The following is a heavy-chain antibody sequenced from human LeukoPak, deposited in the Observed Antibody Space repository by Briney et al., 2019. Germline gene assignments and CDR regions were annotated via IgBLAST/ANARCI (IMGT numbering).Heavy chain of an antibody. CDR3: VRMDSGSGSYYFDN. J-gene: IGHJ4*02. CDR1: GGSISSYY. V-gene: IGHV4-59*01. D-gene: IGHD3-10*01. Sequence: KSSETLSLTCTVSGGSISSYYWSWIRQPPGKGLEWIGHIYYTGSTNDNPSLKSRVTTSVDTSKNQFSLKVSSVTAADTAVYYCVRMDSGSGSYYFDNWSQGTLVTVSS. CDR2: IYYTGST.